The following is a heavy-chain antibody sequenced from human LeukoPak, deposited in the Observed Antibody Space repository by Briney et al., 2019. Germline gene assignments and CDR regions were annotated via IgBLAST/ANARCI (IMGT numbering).Heavy chain of an antibody. CDR1: GESSFSSYY. V-gene: IGHV4-34*01. CDR2: INHSGYT. Sequence: SETLSLTCAVYGESSFSSYYWSWIRQTPGGALEWIGEINHSGYTNYNPSLRSRVTLSIDTSKNQFSLRVTSVTAADTAVYYCSRQVVGNDYWGQGTLVTVSS. CDR3: SRQVVGNDY. D-gene: IGHD3-22*01. J-gene: IGHJ4*02.